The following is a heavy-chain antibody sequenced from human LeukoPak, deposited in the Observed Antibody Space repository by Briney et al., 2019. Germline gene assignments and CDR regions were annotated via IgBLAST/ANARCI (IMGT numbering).Heavy chain of an antibody. J-gene: IGHJ4*02. Sequence: GGSLRLSCAASGFTFYNARVSWVRQAPGKGLEWVIRIKSKTDGGTTDYAAPVKGRFTISRDDSKNTLNLQMNNRKTEDTAVYYCTAVTSGSGTYHRYYFDYWGQGTLVTVSS. CDR3: TAVTSGSGTYHRYYFDY. CDR1: GFTFYNAR. D-gene: IGHD3-10*01. V-gene: IGHV3-15*01. CDR2: IKSKTDGGTT.